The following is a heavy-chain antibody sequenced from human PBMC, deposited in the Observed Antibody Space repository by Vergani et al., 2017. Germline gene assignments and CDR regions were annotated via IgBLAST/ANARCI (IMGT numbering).Heavy chain of an antibody. J-gene: IGHJ3*01. CDR3: ARRSGGYCSGGKVDPLRTAFDV. D-gene: IGHD2-15*01. Sequence: QVQLQASGPGRVKPSQTLSLTCTMSGGSISDGYYFWSWIRQPAGKGLELLGHISASGNASHSPSLKTRVSMSVDTSKNQFSLTLTSVTAADTAIYFCARRSGGYCSGGKVDPLRTAFDVWGHGTVVTVSS. V-gene: IGHV4-61*02. CDR2: ISASGNA. CDR1: GGSISDGYYF.